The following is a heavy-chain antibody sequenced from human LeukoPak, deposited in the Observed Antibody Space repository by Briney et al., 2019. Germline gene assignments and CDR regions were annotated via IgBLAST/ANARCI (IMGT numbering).Heavy chain of an antibody. CDR1: GGSISSGGYS. D-gene: IGHD3-9*01. Sequence: SETLSLTCAVSGGSISSGGYSWSWIRQPPGKGLEWIGYIYHSGSTYYNLSLKSRVTISVDRSKNQFSLKLSSVTAADTAVYYCARVVWVRVPSRYYDILTGYVDAFDIWGQGTMVTVSS. CDR2: IYHSGST. J-gene: IGHJ3*02. CDR3: ARVVWVRVPSRYYDILTGYVDAFDI. V-gene: IGHV4-30-2*01.